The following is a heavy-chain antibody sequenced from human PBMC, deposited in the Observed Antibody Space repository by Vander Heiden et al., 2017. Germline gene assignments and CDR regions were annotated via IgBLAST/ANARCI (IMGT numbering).Heavy chain of an antibody. J-gene: IGHJ4*02. V-gene: IGHV3-30-3*01. D-gene: IGHD6-19*01. Sequence: QVQLVESGGGVVQPGRSLRLSCPASGFTFSNYAMHWVRQAPGKGLEWVAVISYDGSDKYYADSVKGRFTISRDNSKNTLYLQMNSLRAEDTAVFYCACRGFDAGDWYNGPFDYWGQGTLVTVSS. CDR3: ACRGFDAGDWYNGPFDY. CDR1: GFTFSNYA. CDR2: ISYDGSDK.